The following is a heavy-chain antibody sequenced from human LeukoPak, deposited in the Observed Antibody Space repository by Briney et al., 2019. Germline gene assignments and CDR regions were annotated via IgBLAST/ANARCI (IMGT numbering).Heavy chain of an antibody. D-gene: IGHD6-13*01. CDR1: GFTFSSYG. V-gene: IGHV3-30*18. J-gene: IGHJ4*02. Sequence: PGRSLGLSCAASGFTFSSYGMHWVRQAPGKGLEWVAVLSSDGGREYYGDSVKGRFTISRDNSKNTLYLQMNSLRTEDTAVYYCAKEYRSSWYRFDSWGQGTLVTVSS. CDR2: LSSDGGRE. CDR3: AKEYRSSWYRFDS.